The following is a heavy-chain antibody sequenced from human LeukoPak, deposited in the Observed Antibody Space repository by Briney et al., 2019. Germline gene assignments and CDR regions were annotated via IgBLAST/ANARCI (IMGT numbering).Heavy chain of an antibody. D-gene: IGHD2-15*01. Sequence: GGSLRLSCAASGFTFSSYAMTSVPQAPGKVLEWVSAISGSGGSTYYAESVKGRFTIPRDNDKNSLYLQMHSLRAEDTAIYYCARDPTPRYCSGGSCYTHYGMDVWGQGTTVTVSS. J-gene: IGHJ6*02. CDR1: GFTFSSYA. CDR2: ISGSGGST. V-gene: IGHV3-23*01. CDR3: ARDPTPRYCSGGSCYTHYGMDV.